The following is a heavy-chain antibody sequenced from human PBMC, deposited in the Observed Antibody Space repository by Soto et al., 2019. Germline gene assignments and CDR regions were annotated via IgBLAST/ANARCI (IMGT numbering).Heavy chain of an antibody. Sequence: PSETLSLTCTVSGASISGFYWSWIRKSAGKGLEWIGRIYATGTTDYNPSLKSRVMMPVDTSKKQFSLKLRSVTAADTAVYYCVRDGTKTLRDWFDPWGQGISVTVSS. CDR1: GASISGFY. CDR2: IYATGTT. V-gene: IGHV4-4*07. D-gene: IGHD1-1*01. CDR3: VRDGTKTLRDWFDP. J-gene: IGHJ5*02.